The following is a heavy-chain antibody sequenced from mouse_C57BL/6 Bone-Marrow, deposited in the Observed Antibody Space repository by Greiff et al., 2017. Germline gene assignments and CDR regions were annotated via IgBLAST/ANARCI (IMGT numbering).Heavy chain of an antibody. D-gene: IGHD1-1*01. Sequence: QVHVKQSGAELARPGASVKMSCKASGYTFTSYTMHWVKQRPGQGLEWIGYINPSSGYTKYNQKFKDQATLTADKSSSTAYMQLSSLTSEDSSVYYCASPITTVVAGFDYWGQGTTLTVSS. J-gene: IGHJ2*01. CDR2: INPSSGYT. CDR1: GYTFTSYT. V-gene: IGHV1-4*01. CDR3: ASPITTVVAGFDY.